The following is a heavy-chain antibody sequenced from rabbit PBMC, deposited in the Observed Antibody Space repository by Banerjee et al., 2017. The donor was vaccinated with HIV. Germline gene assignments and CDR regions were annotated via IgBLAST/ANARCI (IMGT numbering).Heavy chain of an antibody. D-gene: IGHD1-1*01. CDR2: INSVVHTT. CDR1: GFSLSENYA. CDR3: ARATSSPYL. Sequence: QQQLEESGGDLVKPEGSLTLTCTASGFSLSENYAMCWVRQAPGKGLEWVGCINSVVHTTHYANWAKGRFTVSKASSTTVTLQMTGLTAADTATYFCARATSSPYLWGQGTLVTVS. V-gene: IGHV1S45*01. J-gene: IGHJ3*01.